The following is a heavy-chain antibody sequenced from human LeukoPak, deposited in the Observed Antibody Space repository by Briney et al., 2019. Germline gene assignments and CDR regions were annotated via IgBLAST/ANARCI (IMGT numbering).Heavy chain of an antibody. CDR3: AKDTPLTTYTSGWSSNSFDY. D-gene: IGHD6-19*01. CDR2: IYSGGST. Sequence: PGGSLRLSCAASGFTVSSNYMSWVRQAPGKGLEWVSVIYSGGSTYYADSVKGRFTISRDNSKNTLYLQMNSLRAEDTAVYFCAKDTPLTTYTSGWSSNSFDYWGQGTLVAVSS. J-gene: IGHJ4*02. V-gene: IGHV3-53*01. CDR1: GFTVSSNY.